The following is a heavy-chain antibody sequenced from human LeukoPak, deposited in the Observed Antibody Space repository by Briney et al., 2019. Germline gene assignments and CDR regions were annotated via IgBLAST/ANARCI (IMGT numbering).Heavy chain of an antibody. CDR1: GGSISTSSYY. J-gene: IGHJ4*02. CDR3: ARDKSWGSFDY. D-gene: IGHD6-13*01. Sequence: SETLSLTCTVSGGSISTSSYYWGWIRQPPGKGLEWIGSVYYSGTTYYNPSLKSRVTISADTSKNQFSLRLNSVTAADTAVYYCARDKSWGSFDYWVQGTLVTVSS. V-gene: IGHV4-39*07. CDR2: VYYSGTT.